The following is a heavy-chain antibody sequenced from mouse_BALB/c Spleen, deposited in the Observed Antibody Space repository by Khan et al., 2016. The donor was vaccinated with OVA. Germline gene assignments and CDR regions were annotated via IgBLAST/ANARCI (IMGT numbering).Heavy chain of an antibody. V-gene: IGHV3-2*02. J-gene: IGHJ2*01. Sequence: EVQLQESGPGLVKPSQSLSLTCTVTGYSITSDYARNWIRQFPGNKLEWMGYITYSGRTRYNPSLKSRITITRDTSTNQSFLQLNSVTTEDTATFSGAGSVTMTTVVATAFDYWGQGTTLTVSS. D-gene: IGHD1-1*01. CDR2: ITYSGRT. CDR1: GYSITSDYA. CDR3: AGSVTMTTVVATAFDY.